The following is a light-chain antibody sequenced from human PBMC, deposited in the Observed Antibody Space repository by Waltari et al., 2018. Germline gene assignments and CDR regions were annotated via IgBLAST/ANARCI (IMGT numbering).Light chain of an antibody. J-gene: IGKJ1*01. CDR2: QVS. CDR1: ESLVITDRRTY. V-gene: IGKV2-30*01. Sequence: VVMTQSPDSLPVTLGQPASISYRSNESLVITDRRTYLNWIHQRPGQSPRRLIYQVSDRDSGVPDRFSGSGSGTDFTLKISRVEAEDVGVYYCMLGARPWTFGPGTKVEI. CDR3: MLGARPWT.